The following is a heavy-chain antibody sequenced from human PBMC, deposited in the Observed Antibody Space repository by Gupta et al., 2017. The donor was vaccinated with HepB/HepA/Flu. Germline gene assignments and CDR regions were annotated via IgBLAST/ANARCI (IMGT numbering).Heavy chain of an antibody. D-gene: IGHD3-10*01. CDR3: ARYGITMVRGVRVYYYGMDV. CDR2: ISSSSSYI. J-gene: IGHJ6*02. Sequence: EVQLVESGGGLVKPGGSLRRSCAAPGFTFSSYSMIRVRQAPGKGLEWVSSISSSSSYIYYADSVKGRFTISRDNAKNSLYLQINSLRAEDTAVYYCARYGITMVRGVRVYYYGMDVWGQGTTVTVSS. CDR1: GFTFSSYS. V-gene: IGHV3-21*01.